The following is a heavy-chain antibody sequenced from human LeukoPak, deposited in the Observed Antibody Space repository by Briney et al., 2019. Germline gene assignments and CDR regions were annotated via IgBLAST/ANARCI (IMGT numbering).Heavy chain of an antibody. CDR3: ARVDCRSTSCSPFDY. Sequence: GRSLRLSCAASGFTFSTFSMHWVRQAPGKVLEWVAVILYDGSTQYYADSVRGRFTASRDNSKDTLYLQMNSLRVEDTAVYYCARVDCRSTSCSPFDYWGQGTLVTVSS. J-gene: IGHJ4*02. D-gene: IGHD2-2*01. CDR1: GFTFSTFS. CDR2: ILYDGSTQ. V-gene: IGHV3-30*04.